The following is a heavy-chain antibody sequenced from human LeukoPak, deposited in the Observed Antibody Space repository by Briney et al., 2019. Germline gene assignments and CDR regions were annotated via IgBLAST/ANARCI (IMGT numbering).Heavy chain of an antibody. Sequence: SVKVSCKASGGTFSSYAISWVRQAPGQGLEWMGGIIPIFGTANYAQKFQGRVTITADKSTSTAYMELSSLRSEDTAVYYCARQGYGGGAFDIRGQGTMVTVSS. D-gene: IGHD5-18*01. CDR1: GGTFSSYA. J-gene: IGHJ3*02. CDR3: ARQGYGGGAFDI. V-gene: IGHV1-69*06. CDR2: IIPIFGTA.